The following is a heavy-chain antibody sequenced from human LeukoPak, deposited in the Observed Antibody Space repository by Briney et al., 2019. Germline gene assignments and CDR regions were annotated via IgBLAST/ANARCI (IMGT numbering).Heavy chain of an antibody. CDR3: ARDKAFCSGGSCYPFRAAYFDY. V-gene: IGHV3-7*01. J-gene: IGHJ4*02. D-gene: IGHD2-15*01. Sequence: GGSLRLSCAASGFTFSSYWMSWVRQAPGKGLEWVANIKQDGSEKYYVDSVKGRFTISRDNAKNSLYLQMNSLRAEDTAVYYCARDKAFCSGGSCYPFRAAYFDYWGQGTLVTVSP. CDR2: IKQDGSEK. CDR1: GFTFSSYW.